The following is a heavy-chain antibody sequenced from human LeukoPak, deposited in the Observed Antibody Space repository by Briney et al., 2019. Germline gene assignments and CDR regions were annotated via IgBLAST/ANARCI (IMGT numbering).Heavy chain of an antibody. V-gene: IGHV1-69*13. CDR3: ARGRRRGGLGELYY. J-gene: IGHJ4*02. CDR1: GGTFSSYA. CDR2: IIPIFGAA. Sequence: SVKVSCKASGGTFSSYAISWVRQAPGQGLEWMGGIIPIFGAANYAQKFQGRVTITADESTSTAYMELSSLRSEDTAVYYCARGRRRGGLGELYYWGQGTLVTVSS. D-gene: IGHD3-16*01.